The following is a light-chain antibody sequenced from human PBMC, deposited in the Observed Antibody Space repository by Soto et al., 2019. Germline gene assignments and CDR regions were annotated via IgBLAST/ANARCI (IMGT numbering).Light chain of an antibody. J-gene: IGLJ3*02. Sequence: QSVLTQPPSVSGAPGQRVTISCTGSSSNIGAGYDVHWYQQLPGTAPKLLIYGNSNRPSGVPDRFSGSKSGTSASLAITWLQAEDEAYYYCQSYDSSLSGSVVGGGTKLTVL. CDR3: QSYDSSLSGSV. V-gene: IGLV1-40*01. CDR1: SSNIGAGYD. CDR2: GNS.